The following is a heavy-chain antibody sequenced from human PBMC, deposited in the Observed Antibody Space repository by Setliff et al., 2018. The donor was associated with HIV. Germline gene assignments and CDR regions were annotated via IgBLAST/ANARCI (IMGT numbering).Heavy chain of an antibody. CDR1: GFTFSNYE. V-gene: IGHV3-48*03. J-gene: IGHJ5*02. Sequence: GESLRLSCAASGFTFSNYEMNWVRQAPGKGLEWVSYISSSGTTIYYADSVKGRFTISRDNAKNSLYLQMNSLRAEDTAVYYCARVSPWFDPWGQGTLVTVSS. CDR2: ISSSGTTI. CDR3: ARVSPWFDP.